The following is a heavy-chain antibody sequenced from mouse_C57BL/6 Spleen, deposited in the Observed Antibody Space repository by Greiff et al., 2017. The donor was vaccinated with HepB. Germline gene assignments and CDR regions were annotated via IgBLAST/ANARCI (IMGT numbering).Heavy chain of an antibody. V-gene: IGHV1-26*01. CDR3: ARYYGSSYLYFDV. CDR2: INPNNGGT. D-gene: IGHD1-1*01. Sequence: EVQLQQSGPELVKPGASVKISCKASGYTFTDYYMNWVKQSHGKSLEWIGDINPNNGGTSYNQKFKGKATLTVDKSSSTAYMALRSLTSEDSAVYYCARYYGSSYLYFDVWGTGTTVTVSS. J-gene: IGHJ1*03. CDR1: GYTFTDYY.